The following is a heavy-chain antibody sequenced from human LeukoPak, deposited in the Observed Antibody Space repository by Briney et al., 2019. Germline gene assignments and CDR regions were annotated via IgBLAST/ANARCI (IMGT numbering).Heavy chain of an antibody. CDR2: INYSGST. CDR1: GGFISSSSYY. J-gene: IGHJ5*02. Sequence: PSETLSLTCTVSGGFISSSSYYWRWIRQPPGKGLDRIGSINYSGSTDYNPSLKSRVTISVDTSKSQFSLKLSSVTAADTAVYDCARDTAMVSWFDPWGQGTLVTVSS. CDR3: ARDTAMVSWFDP. V-gene: IGHV4-39*01. D-gene: IGHD5-18*01.